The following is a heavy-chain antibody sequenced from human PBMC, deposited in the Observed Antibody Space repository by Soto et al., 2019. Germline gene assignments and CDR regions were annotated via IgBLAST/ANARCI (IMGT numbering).Heavy chain of an antibody. V-gene: IGHV3-74*01. J-gene: IGHJ6*03. CDR3: VREWRNWVEETYYYHMDV. CDR1: GFPFSNYW. Sequence: EVQLVESGGGSVQPGGSLRVSCAASGFPFSNYWMDWVRQAPGKGLEWVARIYSDGSSTRYADSVKGRFTISRDNSKNTLFLQMNRLRVEDTAAYYCVREWRNWVEETYYYHMDVGGKGTTVTVSS. D-gene: IGHD7-27*01. CDR2: IYSDGSST.